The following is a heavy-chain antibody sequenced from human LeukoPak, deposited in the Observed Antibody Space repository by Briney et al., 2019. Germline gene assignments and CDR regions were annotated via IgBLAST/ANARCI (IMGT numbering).Heavy chain of an antibody. J-gene: IGHJ5*02. CDR3: ARQPTNDYDFWSGLPTGWFDP. CDR2: IYYSGST. V-gene: IGHV4-39*07. D-gene: IGHD3-3*01. CDR1: GGSISSSSYY. Sequence: PSETLSLTCTVSGGSISSSSYYWGWIRQPPGKGLEWIGSIYYSGSTYYNPSLKSRVTISVDTSKNQFSLKLSSVTAADTAVYYCARQPTNDYDFWSGLPTGWFDPWGQGTLVTVSS.